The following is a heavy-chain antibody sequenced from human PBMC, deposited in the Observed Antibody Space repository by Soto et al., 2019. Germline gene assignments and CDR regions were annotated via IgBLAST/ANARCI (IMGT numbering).Heavy chain of an antibody. Sequence: GGSLRLSCAASGFTFSTYAMTWVRQAPGKGLEWVSAISGNLSTTFYADSVRGRFTISRDNSKNMLFLHMHSLRAEDSAVYYCSIIIIPAADYYYGMDVWGQGTTVT. CDR1: GFTFSTYA. CDR2: ISGNLSTT. V-gene: IGHV3-23*01. CDR3: SIIIIPAADYYYGMDV. J-gene: IGHJ6*02. D-gene: IGHD2-2*01.